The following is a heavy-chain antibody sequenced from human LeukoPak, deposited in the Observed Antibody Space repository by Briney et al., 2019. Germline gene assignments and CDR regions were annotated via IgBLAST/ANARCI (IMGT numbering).Heavy chain of an antibody. J-gene: IGHJ5*02. V-gene: IGHV4-38-2*02. CDR3: ARDPSGSFFNWFDP. D-gene: IGHD1-26*01. Sequence: SETLSLTCSFSGDSISSAYYWGWIRQPPGKGLEWIGSMEWIGSMYDGGSIYYNPSLKSRVIISVDTSKNQLSLKVRSVTAADTAVYYCARDPSGSFFNWFDPWGQGTLVTVSS. CDR2: MYDGGSI. CDR1: GDSISSAYY.